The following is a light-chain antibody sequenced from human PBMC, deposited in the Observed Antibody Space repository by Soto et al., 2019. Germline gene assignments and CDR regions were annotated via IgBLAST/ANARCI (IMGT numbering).Light chain of an antibody. CDR2: GAS. Sequence: EIVLTQSPGTLSLSPGERATLSCRASQSVSTNYLAWYQQKPGQAPRLLIYGASSRATGIPDRFSGSGSGTDFTLTISRLEPEDFAVYYCQQYMSSVTFGQGTKVEIK. V-gene: IGKV3-20*01. J-gene: IGKJ1*01. CDR1: QSVSTNY. CDR3: QQYMSSVT.